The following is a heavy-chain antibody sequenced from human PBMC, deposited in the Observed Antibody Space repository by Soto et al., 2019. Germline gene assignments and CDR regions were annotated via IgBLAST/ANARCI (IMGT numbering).Heavy chain of an antibody. D-gene: IGHD2-15*01. Sequence: ASVKVSCKVSGYTLTTYGITWVRQAPGQGLEWMGWINTYNGATNYAQNLQGRVTTTTDTSTSTAYMELRSLRSDDTAVYYCARYCSGVTCHKGAPDYWGQGTLVTVSA. J-gene: IGHJ4*02. CDR3: ARYCSGVTCHKGAPDY. CDR1: GYTLTTYG. V-gene: IGHV1-18*01. CDR2: INTYNGAT.